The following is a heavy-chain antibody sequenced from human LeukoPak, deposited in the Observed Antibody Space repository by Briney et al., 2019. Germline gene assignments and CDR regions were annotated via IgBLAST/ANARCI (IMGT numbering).Heavy chain of an antibody. CDR1: GFTFRNYG. V-gene: IGHV3-33*06. D-gene: IGHD6-13*01. Sequence: PGGSLRLSCAASGFTFRNYGMHWVRRAPGKGLEWVALIWYDGSNKYYADSVKGRFTISRDNSNNTLYLQISSLRPEDTAMYYCAKGPAVLAADFDYWGQGTLITVSS. CDR3: AKGPAVLAADFDY. J-gene: IGHJ4*02. CDR2: IWYDGSNK.